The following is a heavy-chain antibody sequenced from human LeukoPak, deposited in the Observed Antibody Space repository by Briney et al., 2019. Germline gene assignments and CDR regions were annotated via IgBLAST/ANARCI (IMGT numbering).Heavy chain of an antibody. CDR2: MYYSGTT. D-gene: IGHD1-26*01. Sequence: SETLSLTCTVSGGSVSSGYYYWSWIRQSPGRGLEWIGNMYYSGTTTYNPSLKSRVTISRDTSKNQFSLNLSSVTSLDTALYYRARDRGWEVFDYWGQGILVTVSS. CDR1: GGSVSSGYYY. CDR3: ARDRGWEVFDY. V-gene: IGHV4-61*01. J-gene: IGHJ4*02.